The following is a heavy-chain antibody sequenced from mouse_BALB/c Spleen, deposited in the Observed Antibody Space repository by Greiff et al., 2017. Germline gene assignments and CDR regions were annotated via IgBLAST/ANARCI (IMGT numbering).Heavy chain of an antibody. Sequence: EVQVVESGGGLVQPGGSLRLSCATSGFTFTDYYMSWVRQPPGKALEWLGFIRNKANGYTTEYSASVKGRFTISRDNSQSILYLQMNTLRAEDSATYFCARAPLTGTTGAYWGQGTLVCVSA. V-gene: IGHV7-3*02. CDR1: GFTFTDYY. D-gene: IGHD4-1*01. CDR2: IRNKANGYTT. CDR3: ARAPLTGTTGAY. J-gene: IGHJ3*01.